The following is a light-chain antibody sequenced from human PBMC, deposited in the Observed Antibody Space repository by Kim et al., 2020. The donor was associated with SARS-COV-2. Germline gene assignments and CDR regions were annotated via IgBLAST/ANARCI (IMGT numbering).Light chain of an antibody. CDR2: GPS. Sequence: EIVLTQSPGTLSLSPGERATLSCRASQSVSSSYLAWYQQKPGQAPRLLIYGPSSRATGIPDRFSGSGSGTDFTLTISRLEPEDFAVYFCQQYVRSPITFGQGTRVEIK. CDR1: QSVSSSY. J-gene: IGKJ5*01. CDR3: QQYVRSPIT. V-gene: IGKV3-20*01.